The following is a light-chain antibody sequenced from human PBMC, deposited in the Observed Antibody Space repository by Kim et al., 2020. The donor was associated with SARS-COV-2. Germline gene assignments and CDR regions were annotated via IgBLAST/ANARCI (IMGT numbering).Light chain of an antibody. V-gene: IGLV2-14*03. CDR3: SSYTSSSTRV. Sequence: QSALTQPASVSGSPGQSITISCTGTSSDVGGYNYVSWYQQHPGKAPKLMIYDVSNRPSGVSNRFSGSKSGNTASLTISGLQAEDEADYYCSSYTSSSTRVFGRRDQADRP. CDR2: DVS. CDR1: SSDVGGYNY. J-gene: IGLJ3*02.